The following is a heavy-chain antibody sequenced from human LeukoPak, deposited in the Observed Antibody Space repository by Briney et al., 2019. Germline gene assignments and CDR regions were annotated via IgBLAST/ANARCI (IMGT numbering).Heavy chain of an antibody. J-gene: IGHJ2*01. CDR3: ASPNSSSPKHWYFDL. D-gene: IGHD6-13*01. CDR1: GFTFSGYA. V-gene: IGHV3-23*01. Sequence: GGSLRLSCAASGFTFSGYAMSWVRQAPRKGLEWVSGVSGSGGTTYYADSVKGRFTISRDNAKNSLYLQMNSLRGEDTAVYYCASPNSSSPKHWYFDLWGRGTLVTVSS. CDR2: VSGSGGTT.